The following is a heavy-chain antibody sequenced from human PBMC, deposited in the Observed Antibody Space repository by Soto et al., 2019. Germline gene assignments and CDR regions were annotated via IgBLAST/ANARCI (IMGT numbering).Heavy chain of an antibody. Sequence: GESLKISCKGSGYSFTSYCIGWVRQMPGKGLEWMGIIYPGDSDTRYSPSFQGQVTISADKSISTAYLQWSSLKASDTAMYYCARRRCSGGSCYPNTEPFDYWGQGTLVTVSS. J-gene: IGHJ4*02. CDR1: GYSFTSYC. D-gene: IGHD2-15*01. CDR2: IYPGDSDT. V-gene: IGHV5-51*01. CDR3: ARRRCSGGSCYPNTEPFDY.